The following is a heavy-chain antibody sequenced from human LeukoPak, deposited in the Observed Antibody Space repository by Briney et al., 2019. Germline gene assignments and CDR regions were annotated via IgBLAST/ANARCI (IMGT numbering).Heavy chain of an antibody. CDR2: INPNSGGT. V-gene: IGHV1-2*04. CDR1: GYTFTGYY. D-gene: IGHD3-22*01. CDR3: ALQLFDSSFHGFRA. J-gene: IGHJ5*02. Sequence: ASVKVSCKASGYTFTGYYMHWVRQAPGQGLEWMGWINPNSGGTNYAQKFQGWVTMTRDTSISTAYMELSRLRSDDTAVYYCALQLFDSSFHGFRAWGQGTLVTVSS.